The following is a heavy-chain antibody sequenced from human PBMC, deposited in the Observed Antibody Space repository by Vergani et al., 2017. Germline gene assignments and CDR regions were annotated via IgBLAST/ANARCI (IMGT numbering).Heavy chain of an antibody. Sequence: EVQLVESGGGLVKPGGSLRLSCAASGFTFSSYSMNWVRQAPGKGLEWVSSISSSSSYIYYADSVKGRFTISRDNAKNSLYLQMNSLRAEDTAVYYCAREYYDFWSGYSFYMDVWGKGTTVTVSS. V-gene: IGHV3-21*04. CDR1: GFTFSSYS. CDR2: ISSSSSYI. D-gene: IGHD3-3*01. CDR3: AREYYDFWSGYSFYMDV. J-gene: IGHJ6*03.